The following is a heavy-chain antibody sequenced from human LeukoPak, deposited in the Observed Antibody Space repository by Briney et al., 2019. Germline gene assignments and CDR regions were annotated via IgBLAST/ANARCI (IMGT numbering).Heavy chain of an antibody. J-gene: IGHJ4*02. V-gene: IGHV3-21*06. CDR1: GFTFSNYN. D-gene: IGHD6-13*01. CDR2: ISSSSRYM. CDR3: ARVSTAVSLAIDY. Sequence: GGSLRLSCAASGFTFSNYNMNWVRQAPGKGLEWVSVISSSSRYMYYADSVKGRFTISRDNAKNSLYLQMNSLRAEDTAAYYCARVSTAVSLAIDYWGQGTLVTVST.